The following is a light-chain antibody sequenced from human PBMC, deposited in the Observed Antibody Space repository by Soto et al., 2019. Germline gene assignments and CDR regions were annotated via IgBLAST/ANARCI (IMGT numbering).Light chain of an antibody. V-gene: IGKV3-11*01. J-gene: IGKJ1*01. CDR1: QSIGGY. Sequence: EIVLTQSPGTLSLSPGERATLSCRASQSIGGYLAWYQQKPGQPLRLLIYDASNRATGIPARFSGSGSGTDFTLTISNLEPEDFAVYHCVHRAIWPWTCGQGSKVEIK. CDR2: DAS. CDR3: VHRAIWPWT.